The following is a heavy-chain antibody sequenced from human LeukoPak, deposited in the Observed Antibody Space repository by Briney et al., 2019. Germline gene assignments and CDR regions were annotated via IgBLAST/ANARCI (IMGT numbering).Heavy chain of an antibody. J-gene: IGHJ4*02. V-gene: IGHV3-13*01. D-gene: IGHD3-16*01. CDR1: GFTFSSYD. Sequence: TGGSLRLSCAASGFTFSSYDMHWVRQATGKGLEWVSAIGTAGDTYYPGSVKGRFTISRENAKNSLYLQMNSLRAGDTAVYYCARGGRTGEEDYFDYWGQGTLVTVSS. CDR3: ARGGRTGEEDYFDY. CDR2: IGTAGDT.